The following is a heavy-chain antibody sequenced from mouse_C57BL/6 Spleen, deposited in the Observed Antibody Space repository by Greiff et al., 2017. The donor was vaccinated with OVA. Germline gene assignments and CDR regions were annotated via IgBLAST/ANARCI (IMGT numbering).Heavy chain of an antibody. CDR3: ARREYYGRRDFDG. CDR2: IHPSDSDT. V-gene: IGHV1-74*01. CDR1: GYTFTSYW. D-gene: IGHD1-1*01. J-gene: IGHJ1*03. Sequence: QVQLKQPGAELVKPGASVKVSCKASGYTFTSYWMHWVKQRPGQGLEWIVRIHPSDSDTNYNPKFKGKATLTVDKSSSTAYMKLSSMTSEDSAVYYCARREYYGRRDFDGWGTGTTVTVSS.